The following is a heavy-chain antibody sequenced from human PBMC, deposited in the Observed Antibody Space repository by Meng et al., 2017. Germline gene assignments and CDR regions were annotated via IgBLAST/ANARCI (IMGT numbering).Heavy chain of an antibody. Sequence: GESLKISCAASGFTVSSYYMSWVRQAPGKGLEWVSVIYSGGSTYYADSVKGRFTISRDNSKNTLYLQMNSLRAKDTAVYYCAGVRGGKTAEYYFDYWGQGTLVTVSS. CDR1: GFTVSSYY. J-gene: IGHJ4*02. V-gene: IGHV3-66*02. D-gene: IGHD4-23*01. CDR3: AGVRGGKTAEYYFDY. CDR2: IYSGGST.